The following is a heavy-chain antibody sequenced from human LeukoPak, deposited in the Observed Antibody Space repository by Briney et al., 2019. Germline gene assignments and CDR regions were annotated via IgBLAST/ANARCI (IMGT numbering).Heavy chain of an antibody. CDR3: ARSVLGYSYGLHIDY. V-gene: IGHV4-59*01. CDR1: GGSISSYY. J-gene: IGHJ4*02. CDR2: IHYRGST. Sequence: SETLSLTCTVSGGSISSYYWSWIRQPPGKGLEWIGYIHYRGSTNYNPSLKSRVTISVDTSKNQFSLKLSSLTAADTAVCYCARSVLGYSYGLHIDYWGQGTLVTVSS. D-gene: IGHD5-18*01.